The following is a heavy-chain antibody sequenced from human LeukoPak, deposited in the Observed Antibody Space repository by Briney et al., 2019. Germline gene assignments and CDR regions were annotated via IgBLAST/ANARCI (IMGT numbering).Heavy chain of an antibody. CDR1: GFTFSSYE. CDR2: ISSSGSTI. J-gene: IGHJ6*03. Sequence: PGGSLRLSCAASGFTFSSYEMNWVRQAPGKGLEWVSYISSSGSTIYYADSVKGRFTISRDNAKNSLYLQMNSLRAEDTAVYYCARPVYGSGSYFHYYYYMDVWGKGTTATVSS. D-gene: IGHD3-10*01. V-gene: IGHV3-48*03. CDR3: ARPVYGSGSYFHYYYYMDV.